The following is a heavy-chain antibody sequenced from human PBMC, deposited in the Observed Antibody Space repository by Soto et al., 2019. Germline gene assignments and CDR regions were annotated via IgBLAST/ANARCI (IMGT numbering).Heavy chain of an antibody. V-gene: IGHV4-39*01. J-gene: IGHJ4*02. CDR2: IYYSGST. CDR3: ARGDFLSDNADY. Sequence: QLQLQESGPGLVKPSETLSLTCTVSGGSISSSSYYWGWIRQPPGKGLEWIGSIYYSGSTYYNPSLKSRVTISVATSKNQFSLKLSSVTAADTAVYYCARGDFLSDNADYWGQGTLVTVSS. CDR1: GGSISSSSYY. D-gene: IGHD3-10*01.